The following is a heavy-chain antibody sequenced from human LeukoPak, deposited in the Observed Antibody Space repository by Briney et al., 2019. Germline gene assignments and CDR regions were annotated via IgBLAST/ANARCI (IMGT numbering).Heavy chain of an antibody. CDR2: INPNSGGT. J-gene: IGHJ4*02. Sequence: ASVKVSCKASGYTFTGYYMHWVRQAPGQGLEWMGWINPNSGGTNYAQKFQGRVTMTRDTSISTAYMELSRLRSDDTAVYYCARAEYCDGGCYYYFDYWGQGTLVTVSS. V-gene: IGHV1-2*02. CDR3: ARAEYCDGGCYYYFDY. D-gene: IGHD2-21*02. CDR1: GYTFTGYY.